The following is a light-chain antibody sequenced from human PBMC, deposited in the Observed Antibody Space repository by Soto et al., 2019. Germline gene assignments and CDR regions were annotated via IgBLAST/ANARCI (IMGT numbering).Light chain of an antibody. V-gene: IGLV2-14*03. CDR3: SSYTSTSAVV. CDR2: DVS. Sequence: QSALTQPASVSGSPGQSITISCTGTSSDVGGYNYVSWYQQHPGTAPKLMIYDVSNRPSGVSDRFSASKSGNTASLTISGLQAEDEADYYCSSYTSTSAVVFGGGTKLTVL. J-gene: IGLJ2*01. CDR1: SSDVGGYNY.